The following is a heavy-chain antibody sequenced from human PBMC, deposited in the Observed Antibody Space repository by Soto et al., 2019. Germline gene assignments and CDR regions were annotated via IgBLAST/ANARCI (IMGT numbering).Heavy chain of an antibody. J-gene: IGHJ4*02. CDR3: ARGPSFGR. CDR2: IYHSGST. D-gene: IGHD3-3*01. Sequence: QLQLQESGSELVKPSQTLSLTCAVSGGSIISGGYSWSWIRQPPGKGLEWIGYIYHSGSTYYNPSLKSRVTISVDRSKNQFSLKLSSVTAADTAVYYCARGPSFGRWGQGTLVTVSS. V-gene: IGHV4-30-2*01. CDR1: GGSIISGGYS.